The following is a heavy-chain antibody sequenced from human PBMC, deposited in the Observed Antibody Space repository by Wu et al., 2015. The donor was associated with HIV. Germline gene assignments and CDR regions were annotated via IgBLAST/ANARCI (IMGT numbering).Heavy chain of an antibody. CDR2: ISGYNGNT. CDR1: GYTFTSYG. Sequence: QVQLVQSGAEVRKPGASVKVSCKASGYTFTSYGITWVRQAPGQGLEWMGWISGYNGNTNYAQKLQGRVTMTTDTSTSTAYMELRSLRSDDTAVYYCARRRDYYDSSGYPTTPPYGIDAFDIWGQGTMVTVSS. V-gene: IGHV1-18*04. CDR3: ARRRDYYDSSGYPTTPPYGIDAFDI. D-gene: IGHD3-22*01. J-gene: IGHJ3*02.